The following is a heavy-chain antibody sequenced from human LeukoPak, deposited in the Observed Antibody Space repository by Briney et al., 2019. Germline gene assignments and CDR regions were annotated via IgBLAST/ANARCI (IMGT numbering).Heavy chain of an antibody. Sequence: PGGSLRLSCSASGFTFSRCAMHWVRQAPGKGPEYVSAISSNGGSTYYADSVKGRFTISRDNSRNTLHLQMSSLRVEDTAVYYCVKDSSSGSYFDYWGQGTLVTVSS. CDR3: VKDSSSGSYFDY. J-gene: IGHJ4*02. V-gene: IGHV3-64D*06. D-gene: IGHD3-10*01. CDR2: ISSNGGST. CDR1: GFTFSRCA.